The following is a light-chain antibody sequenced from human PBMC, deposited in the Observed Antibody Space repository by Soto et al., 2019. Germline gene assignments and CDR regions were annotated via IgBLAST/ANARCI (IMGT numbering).Light chain of an antibody. Sequence: EIVLTQSPGTLSVSPGDRVTLSCRASQSISVNLAWYQHKPGQAPRLLIHGASTRATGVPARISGSGSGTEFTLTISSLQSEEFAVYYCQHFRNWPWTFGQGTKVEVK. CDR3: QHFRNWPWT. CDR1: QSISVN. CDR2: GAS. J-gene: IGKJ1*01. V-gene: IGKV3D-15*01.